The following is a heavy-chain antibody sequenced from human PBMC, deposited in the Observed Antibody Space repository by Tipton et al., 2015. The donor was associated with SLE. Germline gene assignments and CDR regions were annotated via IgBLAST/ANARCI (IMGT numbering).Heavy chain of an antibody. CDR2: IYYSGST. CDR3: ARDWCSSTSCYGYYYMDV. Sequence: LRLSCTVSGYSITRAYYWSWIRQPPGKGLEWIGNIYYSGSTYYNPSLKSRVTISVDTSKNQFSLKLSSVAAADTAVYYCARDWCSSTSCYGYYYMDVWGKGTTVTVSS. D-gene: IGHD2-2*01. V-gene: IGHV4-38-2*02. J-gene: IGHJ6*03. CDR1: GYSITRAYY.